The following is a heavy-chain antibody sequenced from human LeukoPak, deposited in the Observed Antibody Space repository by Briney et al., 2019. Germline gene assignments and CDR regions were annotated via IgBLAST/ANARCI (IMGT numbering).Heavy chain of an antibody. CDR1: GGSISSGGYY. D-gene: IGHD6-13*01. V-gene: IGHV4-61*08. Sequence: PSETLSLTCTVSGGSISSGGYYWSWIRQHPGKGLEWIGYIYYSGSTNYNPSLKSRVTISVDTSKNQFSLKLSSVTAADTAVYYCARHGVGSSWFRGEQNWFDPWGQGTLVTVSS. J-gene: IGHJ5*02. CDR2: IYYSGST. CDR3: ARHGVGSSWFRGEQNWFDP.